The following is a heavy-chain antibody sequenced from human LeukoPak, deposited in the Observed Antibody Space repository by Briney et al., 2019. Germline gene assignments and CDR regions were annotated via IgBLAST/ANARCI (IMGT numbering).Heavy chain of an antibody. Sequence: VASVKVSCKASGYTFTSYGIIWVRQAPGQGLEWMGWISAYNGNTNYAQKLQGRVTMTTDTSTSTAYMELRSLRSDDTAVYYCARDRLEVAGTGGNYWGQGTMVTVSS. V-gene: IGHV1-18*01. CDR3: ARDRLEVAGTGGNY. D-gene: IGHD6-19*01. J-gene: IGHJ4*02. CDR1: GYTFTSYG. CDR2: ISAYNGNT.